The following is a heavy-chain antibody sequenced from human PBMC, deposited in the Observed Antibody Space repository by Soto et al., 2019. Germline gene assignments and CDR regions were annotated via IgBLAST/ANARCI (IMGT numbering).Heavy chain of an antibody. V-gene: IGHV4-39*07. CDR1: GGSISSRSYY. Sequence: PSETLSLTCTVSGGSISSRSYYWGWIRQPPGKGLEWIGSIYYSGSTYYNPSLKSRVTISVDTSKNQFSLKLSSVTAADTAVYYCARGQFNDFWSGYYQEYYFVCWGQGTLVTVSS. CDR3: ARGQFNDFWSGYYQEYYFVC. D-gene: IGHD3-3*01. CDR2: IYYSGST. J-gene: IGHJ4*02.